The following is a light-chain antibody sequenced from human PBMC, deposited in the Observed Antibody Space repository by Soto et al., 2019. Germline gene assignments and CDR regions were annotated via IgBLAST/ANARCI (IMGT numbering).Light chain of an antibody. Sequence: QSVLTQPASVSGSPGQSITISCTGSSIDVGGYNYVSWYQQHPGKAPKLMIYDVSNRPSGVSNRFSGSKSGNTASLTISGLQAEDEADYHCSSYTSSNMGVFGTGTKVTVL. CDR1: SIDVGGYNY. CDR2: DVS. V-gene: IGLV2-14*03. CDR3: SSYTSSNMGV. J-gene: IGLJ1*01.